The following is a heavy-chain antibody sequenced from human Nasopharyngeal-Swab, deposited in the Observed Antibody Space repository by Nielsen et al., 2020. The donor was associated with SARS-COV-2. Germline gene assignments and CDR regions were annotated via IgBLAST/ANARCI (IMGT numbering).Heavy chain of an antibody. Sequence: VSGNASGGWAISNATNWVRLAAGQGLEWMGWMNPNSGNTGYAQKFQGRVTMTRNTSISTAYMELSSLRSEDTAVYYCARVLGSGSYYIDYWGQGTLVTVSS. CDR1: GGWAISNA. V-gene: IGHV1-8*02. CDR2: MNPNSGNT. J-gene: IGHJ4*02. CDR3: ARVLGSGSYYIDY. D-gene: IGHD3-10*01.